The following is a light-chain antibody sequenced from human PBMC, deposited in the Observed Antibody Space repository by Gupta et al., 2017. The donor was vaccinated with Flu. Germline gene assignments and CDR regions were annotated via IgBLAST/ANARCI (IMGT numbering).Light chain of an antibody. CDR3: RQALQTLFT. J-gene: IGKJ2*01. CDR2: VGS. Sequence: TPGAPAASASRSSQSRVNRSRYSRLDWYQQKPGQAPKLLIYVGSNRECGVPDRFSGSGSGTDFTLKISRVEAEDVGVYYCRQALQTLFTFGQGTKLEI. V-gene: IGKV2-28*01. CDR1: QSRVNRSRYSR.